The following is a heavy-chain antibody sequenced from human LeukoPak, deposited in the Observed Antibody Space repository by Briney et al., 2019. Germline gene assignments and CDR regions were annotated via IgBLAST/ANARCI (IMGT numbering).Heavy chain of an antibody. CDR1: GGSISRGGYY. J-gene: IGHJ4*02. D-gene: IGHD6-6*01. CDR2: IYHSGST. V-gene: IGHV4-30-2*01. Sequence: SQTLSLSCTVSGGSISRGGYYWSWIRQPPGKGLEWIGYIYHSGSTYYNPSLKSRVTISVDRSKNQFSLKLSSVTAADTAVYYCARGKYSSSSDYWGQGTLVTVSS. CDR3: ARGKYSSSSDY.